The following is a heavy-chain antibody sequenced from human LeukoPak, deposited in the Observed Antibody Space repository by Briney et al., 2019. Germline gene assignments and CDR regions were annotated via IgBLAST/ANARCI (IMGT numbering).Heavy chain of an antibody. CDR2: ISWNSGSI. Sequence: GRSLRLSCAASGFTFDDYAMHWVRQAPGKGLEWVSGISWNSGSIGYADSVKGRFTISRDNSKNTLYLQMNSLKVEDTAVYYCARSGYDSSGYHQRHFDYWGQGTRVTVSS. CDR1: GFTFDDYA. V-gene: IGHV3-9*01. D-gene: IGHD3-22*01. J-gene: IGHJ4*02. CDR3: ARSGYDSSGYHQRHFDY.